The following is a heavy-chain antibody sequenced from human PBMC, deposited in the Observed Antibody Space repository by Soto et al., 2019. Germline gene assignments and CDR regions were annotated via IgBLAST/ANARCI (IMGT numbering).Heavy chain of an antibody. J-gene: IGHJ3*02. CDR3: ARYSSGWYAPGGVDAFDI. CDR1: GFTFSSYA. Sequence: GGSLRLSCAASGFTFSSYAMSWVRQAPGKGLEWVSAISGSGGSTYYADSVKGRYTVSRDNSKNTLYLQMNSLRAEDTAVYYCARYSSGWYAPGGVDAFDIWGQGTMVTVSS. D-gene: IGHD6-19*01. V-gene: IGHV3-23*01. CDR2: ISGSGGST.